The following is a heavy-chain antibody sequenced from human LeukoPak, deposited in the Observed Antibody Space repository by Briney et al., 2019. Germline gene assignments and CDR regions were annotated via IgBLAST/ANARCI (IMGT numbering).Heavy chain of an antibody. CDR1: GGTFSSYT. CDR2: IIPILGIA. D-gene: IGHD2-2*01. CDR3: ARGPVDCSSTSCYGDNWFDP. Sequence: SVKVSCKASGGTFSSYTISWVRQAPGQGLEWMGRIIPILGIANYAQKFQGRVTITADKSTSTAYMELSSLRSEDTAVYYCARGPVDCSSTSCYGDNWFDPWGQGTLVTVSS. J-gene: IGHJ5*02. V-gene: IGHV1-69*02.